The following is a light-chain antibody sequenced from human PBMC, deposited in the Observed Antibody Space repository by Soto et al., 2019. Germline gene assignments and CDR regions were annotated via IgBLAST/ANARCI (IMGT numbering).Light chain of an antibody. CDR3: SSYTTSTTRV. V-gene: IGLV2-14*02. CDR1: SSDVGNYNL. J-gene: IGLJ2*01. Sequence: QSVLTQPASVSGSPGQSITISSTGTSSDVGNYNLVSWSRQHPGKAPKLMIFEGTKRPSGVSSRFSGSQSGSTASLTISGLQGEDEAEYYCSSYTTSTTRVFGGGTKVTVL. CDR2: EGT.